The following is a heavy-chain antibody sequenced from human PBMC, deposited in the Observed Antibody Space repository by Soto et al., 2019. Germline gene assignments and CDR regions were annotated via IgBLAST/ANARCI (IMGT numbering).Heavy chain of an antibody. D-gene: IGHD4-17*01. Sequence: QITLKESGPTLVKPTQTLTLTCTFSGFSLSTSGVGVGWIRQPPGKALEWLALIYWHDDKRYSPSLKSRLTITKXXDXNXXVLTMTNMDPVDTATYYCAHRRPDYGDYGAYYFDYWGQGTLVTVSS. CDR2: IYWHDDK. CDR1: GFSLSTSGVG. V-gene: IGHV2-5*01. J-gene: IGHJ4*02. CDR3: AHRRPDYGDYGAYYFDY.